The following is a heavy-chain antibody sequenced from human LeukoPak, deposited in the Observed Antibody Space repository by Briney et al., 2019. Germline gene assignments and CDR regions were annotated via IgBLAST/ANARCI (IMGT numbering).Heavy chain of an antibody. D-gene: IGHD1-7*01. J-gene: IGHJ4*02. CDR1: GYTLTGYY. CDR3: VREASWNYYFDY. CDR2: INPNNGGT. V-gene: IGHV1-2*06. Sequence: ASVKVSCKASGYTLTGYYMHWVRQAPGQGLEWMGRINPNNGGTDHAQKFQGGATMTRDTSISTAYMELSRLGSDDTAVYYCVREASWNYYFDYWGQGTLVTVSS.